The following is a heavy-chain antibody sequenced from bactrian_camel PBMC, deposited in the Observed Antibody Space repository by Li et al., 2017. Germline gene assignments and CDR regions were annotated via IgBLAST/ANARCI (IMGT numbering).Heavy chain of an antibody. CDR1: GSAGYY. Sequence: HVQLVESGGGLVRPGGSLRLSCDASGSAGYYMGWFRQAPGKEREGVATIDSGGVTSYADSVKGRFTLSQDNAKNTLYLQLNTLKTEDTAMYYCAAVRRGSGYRSCRPGDAPFSYYGQGTQVTVS. J-gene: IGHJ4*01. CDR2: IDSGGVT. V-gene: IGHV3S26*01. D-gene: IGHD2*01.